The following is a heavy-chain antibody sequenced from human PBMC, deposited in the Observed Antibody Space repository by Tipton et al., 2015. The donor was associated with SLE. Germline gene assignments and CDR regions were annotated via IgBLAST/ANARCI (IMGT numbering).Heavy chain of an antibody. Sequence: TLSLTCVVSGYSITSDNYWDWIRQPPGKGLEWVGSFYYSGTTSYNPSLKSRVTITVDTSKNQFSLKVISVSAADTAVYYCARFGYNGYDVELFDYWAQGTLVTVSS. CDR1: GYSITSDNY. V-gene: IGHV4-38-2*01. D-gene: IGHD5-12*01. J-gene: IGHJ4*02. CDR3: ARFGYNGYDVELFDY. CDR2: FYYSGTT.